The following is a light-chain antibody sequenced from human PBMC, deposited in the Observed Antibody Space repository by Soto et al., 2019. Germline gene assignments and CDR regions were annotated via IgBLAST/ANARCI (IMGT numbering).Light chain of an antibody. CDR3: RQRSNWLS. CDR1: QSVSSY. Sequence: EIVLTQSPATLSLSPGERATLSCRASQSVSSYLAWYQQKPGQAPRLLIYDASNRATGIPARFSGSGSGTGFTLTISSLEPEDFAVYYCRQRSNWLSFGGGTKVDIK. CDR2: DAS. V-gene: IGKV3-11*01. J-gene: IGKJ4*01.